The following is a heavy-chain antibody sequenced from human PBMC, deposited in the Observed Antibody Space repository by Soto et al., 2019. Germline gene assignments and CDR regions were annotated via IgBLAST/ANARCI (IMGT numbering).Heavy chain of an antibody. CDR3: ARATTVTDY. CDR1: GFIFSDHY. J-gene: IGHJ4*02. D-gene: IGHD4-17*01. V-gene: IGHV3-72*01. Sequence: LRLSCAASGFIFSDHYMDWVRQAPGKGLEWVGRTRNKANSHTTEYAASVKGRFTISRDDSKNSLYLQMNSLKIEDTAVYYCARATTVTDYWGQGTLVTVSS. CDR2: TRNKANSHTT.